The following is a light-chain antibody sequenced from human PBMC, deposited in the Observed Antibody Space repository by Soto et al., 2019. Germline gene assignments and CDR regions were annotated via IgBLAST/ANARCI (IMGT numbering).Light chain of an antibody. CDR3: QSYDSDFVV. J-gene: IGLJ2*01. CDR2: ENN. V-gene: IGLV6-57*04. Sequence: NFMLTQPHSVSESPGKTLSISCTRSSGSIANNYVQWYQQRPGSAPTTVIYENNQRLSGVPDRFSGSTDGSSNSASFTISGLQTEDEADYYCQSYDSDFVVFGGGTKLTVL. CDR1: SGSIANNY.